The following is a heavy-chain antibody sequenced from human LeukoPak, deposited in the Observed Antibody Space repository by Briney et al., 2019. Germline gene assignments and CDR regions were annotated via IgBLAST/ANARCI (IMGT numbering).Heavy chain of an antibody. J-gene: IGHJ4*02. Sequence: SETLSLTCAGYGGSFSGYYWSWIRQPPGKGLEWIGEINHSGSTNYNPSLKSRVTISVDTSKNQFSLKLSSVTAADTAVYYCARGGGHGYCSSTSCSTELDYWGQGTLVTVSS. V-gene: IGHV4-34*01. D-gene: IGHD2-2*01. CDR2: INHSGST. CDR1: GGSFSGYY. CDR3: ARGGGHGYCSSTSCSTELDY.